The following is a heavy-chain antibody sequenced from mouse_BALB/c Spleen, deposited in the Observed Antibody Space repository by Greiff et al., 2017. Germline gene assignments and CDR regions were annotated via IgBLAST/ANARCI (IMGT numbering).Heavy chain of an antibody. D-gene: IGHD2-2*01. J-gene: IGHJ2*01. CDR1: GFTFSSYA. Sequence: EVQGVESGGGLVKPGGSLKLSCAASGFTFSSYAMSWVRQTPEKRLEWVASISSGGSTYYPDSVKGRFTISRDNARNILYLQMSSLRSEDTAMYYCARGRDGYPTLDYWGQGTTLTVSS. CDR3: ARGRDGYPTLDY. V-gene: IGHV5-6-5*01. CDR2: ISSGGST.